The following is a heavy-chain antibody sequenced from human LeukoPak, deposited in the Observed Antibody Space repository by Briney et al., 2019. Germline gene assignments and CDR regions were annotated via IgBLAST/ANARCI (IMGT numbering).Heavy chain of an antibody. Sequence: GGSLRLSCAASGFTFSSYAMSWVRQAPGKGLEWVSGIGGSSDSTYYADSVRGRFTISRDNSKNTLYLQMNSLRVDDTAVYYCAEMGGYYYNSAYYSWGQGTLVTVSS. CDR3: AEMGGYYYNSAYYS. CDR2: IGGSSDST. V-gene: IGHV3-23*01. CDR1: GFTFSSYA. J-gene: IGHJ4*02. D-gene: IGHD3-22*01.